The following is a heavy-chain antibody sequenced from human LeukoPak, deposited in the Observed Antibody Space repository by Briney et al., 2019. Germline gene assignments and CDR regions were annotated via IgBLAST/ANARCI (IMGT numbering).Heavy chain of an antibody. D-gene: IGHD3-10*01. CDR3: AKSNGYGLVDI. CDR1: GFTFSSYG. J-gene: IGHJ3*02. V-gene: IGHV4-59*12. CDR2: IFYSGST. Sequence: PGGTLRLSCAASGFTFSSYGMSWVRQPPGKGLEWIGNIFYSGSTYYSPSVKSRVTISLDTSRNQFSLKLNSVTAADTAVYYCAKSNGYGLVDIWGQGTMVTVSS.